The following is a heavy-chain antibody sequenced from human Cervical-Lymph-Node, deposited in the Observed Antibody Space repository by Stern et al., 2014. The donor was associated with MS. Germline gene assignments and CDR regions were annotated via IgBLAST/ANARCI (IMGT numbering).Heavy chain of an antibody. D-gene: IGHD1-26*01. CDR1: GFTFSSYS. Sequence: EMQLEESGGGLVKPGGSLRLSCAASGFTFSSYSVNWVRQAPGKGLEWVSSISGSSSYIYYADSVKGRFTISRDNAKNSLYLQMNSLRAEDTAVYYCARASGSYYLDYWGQGTLVTVSS. CDR3: ARASGSYYLDY. J-gene: IGHJ4*02. V-gene: IGHV3-21*01. CDR2: ISGSSSYI.